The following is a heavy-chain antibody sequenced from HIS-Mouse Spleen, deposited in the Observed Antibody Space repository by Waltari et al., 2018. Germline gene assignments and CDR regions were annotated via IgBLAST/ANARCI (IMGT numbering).Heavy chain of an antibody. Sequence: QVQLVQSGAEVKKPGASVKVYCTASGYPFTSYAITWVPLATGQGLEWMGWMNPNSGNTGYAQKVQGRVTMTRNTSISTAYMELSSLRSEDTAVYYCARGHDYSNYFDYWGQGTLVTVSS. CDR1: GYPFTSYA. D-gene: IGHD4-4*01. CDR2: MNPNSGNT. V-gene: IGHV1-8*01. CDR3: ARGHDYSNYFDY. J-gene: IGHJ4*02.